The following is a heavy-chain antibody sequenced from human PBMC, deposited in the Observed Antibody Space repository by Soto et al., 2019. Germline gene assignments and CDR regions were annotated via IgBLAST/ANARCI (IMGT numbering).Heavy chain of an antibody. Sequence: EVQVVESGGDLVEPGGSLRLSCETSGVMFSSAWMSWVRQAPGKGLEWVARIKSKKDGGARDYAAPVNGRFSISRDDSKSTVYLQMNSLRAEDTALYYCVEGWNDFWGQGTLVTVSS. CDR1: GVMFSSAW. V-gene: IGHV3-15*01. J-gene: IGHJ4*02. CDR2: IKSKKDGGAR. CDR3: VEGWNDF. D-gene: IGHD1-1*01.